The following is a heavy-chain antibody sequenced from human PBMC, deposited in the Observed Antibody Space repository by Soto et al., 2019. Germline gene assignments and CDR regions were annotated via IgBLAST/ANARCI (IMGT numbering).Heavy chain of an antibody. CDR1: GYTFTGYY. CDR2: INAGNGNT. Sequence: ASVKVSCKASGYTFTGYYMHLVRQDPGQRLEWMGWINAGNGNTKYSQKFQGRVTITRDTSASTAYMELSSLRSEDTAVYYCARGLGLYYFDYWGQGTLVTVSS. J-gene: IGHJ4*02. D-gene: IGHD1-26*01. CDR3: ARGLGLYYFDY. V-gene: IGHV1-3*01.